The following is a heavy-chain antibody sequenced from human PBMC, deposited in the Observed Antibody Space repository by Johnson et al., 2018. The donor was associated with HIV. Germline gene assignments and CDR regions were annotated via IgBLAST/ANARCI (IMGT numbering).Heavy chain of an antibody. CDR3: TTDRGNGDYDAFDI. J-gene: IGHJ3*02. CDR2: IKSKTDGGTT. D-gene: IGHD4-17*01. Sequence: VQLVESGGGLVKPGGSLRLSCAASGFTLSNAWMSWVRQAPGKGLEWVGRIKSKTDGGTTDYAAPVKGRFTISRDDSKHTLYLQMNSLKTEDTAVYYCTTDRGNGDYDAFDIWGQGTMVTVSS. V-gene: IGHV3-15*01. CDR1: GFTLSNAW.